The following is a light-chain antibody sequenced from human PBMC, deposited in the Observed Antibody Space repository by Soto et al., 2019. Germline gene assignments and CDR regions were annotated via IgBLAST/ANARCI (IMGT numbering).Light chain of an antibody. CDR2: GTS. Sequence: VVSMSAGSLSLSPGERATLSCRASQSVSSYSLAWYQQKPGQAPRLVMYGTSNRATGIPDRFSGSGSGTKFTLTIASLQADDFATYYCQQYESLSGTFGPGGKV. V-gene: IGKV3-20*01. CDR1: QSVSSYS. CDR3: QQYESLSGT. J-gene: IGKJ1*01.